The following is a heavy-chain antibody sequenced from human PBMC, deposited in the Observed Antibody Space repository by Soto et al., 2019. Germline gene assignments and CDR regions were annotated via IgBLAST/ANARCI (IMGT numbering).Heavy chain of an antibody. CDR2: ISGSGGST. V-gene: IGHV3-23*01. D-gene: IGHD3-22*01. CDR1: GFTFSSYA. Sequence: EVQLLESGGGLVQPGGSLRLSCAASGFTFSSYAMSWVRQAPGKGLEWVSAISGSGGSTYYADSVKGRFTISRDNSKNTLYLHMNSLRAEDTAVYYCAKRGRDDYYDSSGYYYSYFDYWGQGTLVTVSS. CDR3: AKRGRDDYYDSSGYYYSYFDY. J-gene: IGHJ4*02.